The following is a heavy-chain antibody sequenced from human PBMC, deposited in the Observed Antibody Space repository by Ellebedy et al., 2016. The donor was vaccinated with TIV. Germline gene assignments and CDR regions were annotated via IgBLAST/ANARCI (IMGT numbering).Heavy chain of an antibody. J-gene: IGHJ6*02. CDR2: INPSGGST. CDR3: ASGHNVGAPYYYYGMDV. V-gene: IGHV1-46*01. D-gene: IGHD1-26*01. CDR1: GYTFTGYY. Sequence: AASVKVSCKASGYTFTGYYMHWVRQAPGQGLEWMGIINPSGGSTSYAQKFQGRVTMTRDTSTSTVYMELSSLRSEDTAVYYCASGHNVGAPYYYYGMDVWGQGTTVTVSS.